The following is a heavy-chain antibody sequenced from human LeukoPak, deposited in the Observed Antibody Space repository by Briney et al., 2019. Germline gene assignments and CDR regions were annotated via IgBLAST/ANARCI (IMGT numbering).Heavy chain of an antibody. V-gene: IGHV4-34*01. CDR1: GGSFSGYY. CDR2: INHSGST. J-gene: IGHJ3*02. CDR3: ARSRPHGYIWGSYRYTGAFDI. Sequence: TSETLSLTCAVYGGSFSGYYWSWIRQPPGKGLEWIGEINHSGSTNYNPSLKSRVTISVDTSKNQFSLKLSSVTAADTAVYYCARSRPHGYIWGSYRYTGAFDIWGQGTMVTVSS. D-gene: IGHD3-16*02.